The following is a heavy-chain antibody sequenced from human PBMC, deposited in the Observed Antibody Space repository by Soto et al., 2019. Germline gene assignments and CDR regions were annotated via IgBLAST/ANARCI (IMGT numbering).Heavy chain of an antibody. CDR2: ISAYNGNT. V-gene: IGHV1-18*04. CDR1: GYTFTSYG. J-gene: IGHJ5*02. Sequence: GASVKVSCKASGYTFTSYGISWVRQAPGQGLEWMGWISAYNGNTNYAQKLQGRVTMTTDTSTSTAYMELRSLRSDDTAVYYCARGLYCSRTSCYTEYNWLDPWGQGTLVTVSS. CDR3: ARGLYCSRTSCYTEYNWLDP. D-gene: IGHD2-2*02.